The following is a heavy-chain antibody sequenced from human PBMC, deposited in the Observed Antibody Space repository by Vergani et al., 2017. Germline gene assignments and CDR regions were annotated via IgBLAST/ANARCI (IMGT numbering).Heavy chain of an antibody. CDR1: GFRVTTYY. CDR3: TRSECSGTTCYGHYFDL. V-gene: IGHV3-66*02. CDR2: IKSDGRT. Sequence: VELLESGGGLAQPGGSLRVSSSASGFRVTTYYMSWVRQAPGKGLEWVSVIKSDGRTSYAESVRGRFTISRDTSRNAVYLQMNILRVEDTGVYYCTRSECSGTTCYGHYFDLWGHGILVTVSS. J-gene: IGHJ4*01. D-gene: IGHD2-15*01.